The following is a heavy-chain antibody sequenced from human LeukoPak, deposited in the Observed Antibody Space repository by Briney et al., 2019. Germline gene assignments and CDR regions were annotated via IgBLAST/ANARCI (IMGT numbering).Heavy chain of an antibody. V-gene: IGHV3-48*03. D-gene: IGHD6-13*01. J-gene: IGHJ6*02. CDR2: SSTSGSTL. CDR3: ARDYFSSWYDHYYYGMDV. Sequence: PGGSLRLSCAASGFTFSDYDMNWVRQAAGKGLEWISYSSTSGSTLFYADSVRGRFTISRDNSKNTLYLQMNSLRAEDTAVYYCARDYFSSWYDHYYYGMDVWGQGTTVTVSS. CDR1: GFTFSDYD.